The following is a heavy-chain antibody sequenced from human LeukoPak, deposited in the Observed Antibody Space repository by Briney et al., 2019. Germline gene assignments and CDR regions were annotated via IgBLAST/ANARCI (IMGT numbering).Heavy chain of an antibody. CDR2: ISYDETNE. Sequence: GRSLRLSCTASGFTFSTCAMHWVRQAPGKGLEWVAIISYDETNEYYADSVKGRFTISRDNSKNTLYLQMNSLRVEDTAVYYCATCVRGDYVPCDYWGHGTLVTVAS. J-gene: IGHJ4*01. D-gene: IGHD2-21*01. CDR3: ATCVRGDYVPCDY. CDR1: GFTFSTCA. V-gene: IGHV3-30-3*01.